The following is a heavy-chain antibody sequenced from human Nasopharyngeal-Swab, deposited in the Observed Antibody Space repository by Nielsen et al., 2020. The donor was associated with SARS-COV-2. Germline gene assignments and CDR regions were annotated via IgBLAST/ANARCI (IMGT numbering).Heavy chain of an antibody. D-gene: IGHD5-24*01. CDR2: IVVGSGNT. CDR1: GFTFTSSS. J-gene: IGHJ2*01. CDR3: AALQAVEMVYWYFDL. Sequence: SVTVSCQASGFTFTSSSVQWVRQARGQRLEWIGWIVVGSGNTNYAQKFQERVTITTDMSTSTAYMELSSLRSEDTAVYYCAALQAVEMVYWYFDLWGRGTLVTVSS. V-gene: IGHV1-58*01.